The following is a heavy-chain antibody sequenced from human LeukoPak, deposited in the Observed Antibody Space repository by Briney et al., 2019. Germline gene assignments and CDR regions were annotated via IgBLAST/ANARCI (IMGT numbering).Heavy chain of an antibody. J-gene: IGHJ4*02. D-gene: IGHD2-15*01. V-gene: IGHV4-59*01. CDR3: ARGCYGPDF. CDR2: IYYSGST. Sequence: SETLSLTCTVSGGSISSYYWSWIRQPPGKGLEWIGYIYYSGSTNYNPSLKSRVTISVDTSKNQFSLKLSSVTAADTAVYYCARGCYGPDFWGQGALVTVSS. CDR1: GGSISSYY.